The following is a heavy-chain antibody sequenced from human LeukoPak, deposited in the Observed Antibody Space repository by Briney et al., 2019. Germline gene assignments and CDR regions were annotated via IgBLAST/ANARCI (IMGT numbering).Heavy chain of an antibody. V-gene: IGHV4-34*01. CDR1: GGSFSGYY. Sequence: SETLSLTCAVYGGSFSGYYWSWIRQPPGKGLEWIGEINHSGSTNYNPSLKSRVTISVDTSKNQFPLKLSSVTAADTAVYYCARAVFGWLRILYYFDYWGQGTLVTVSS. CDR3: ARAVFGWLRILYYFDY. J-gene: IGHJ4*02. D-gene: IGHD5-12*01. CDR2: INHSGST.